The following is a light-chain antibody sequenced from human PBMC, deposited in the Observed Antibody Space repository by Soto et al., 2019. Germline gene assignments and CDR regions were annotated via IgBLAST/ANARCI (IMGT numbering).Light chain of an antibody. CDR3: LQRYSPPFT. CDR2: AAS. V-gene: IGKV1-39*01. CDR1: QSFTTF. Sequence: DIPMTQSPSSLSASVGDRVTITCRASQSFTTFLNWYQQKPGKAPKLLIYAASSLQRGVPSRFSGSGSGTEFTLTITSLQPEDFATYYCLQRYSPPFTFGPGTKVDIK. J-gene: IGKJ3*01.